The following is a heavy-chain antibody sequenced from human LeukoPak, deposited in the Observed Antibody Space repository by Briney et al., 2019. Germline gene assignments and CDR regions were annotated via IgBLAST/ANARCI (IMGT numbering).Heavy chain of an antibody. CDR2: IYTSGST. J-gene: IGHJ4*02. D-gene: IGHD6-13*01. CDR3: ARSYSSSWTSFDY. Sequence: SSETLSLTCTVSGGSTSSYYWNWIRQPAGKGLEWIGRIYTSGSTNYNPSLKSRVTMSVDTSKNQFSLKLSSVTAADTAVYYCARSYSSSWTSFDYWGQGSLVTASS. V-gene: IGHV4-4*07. CDR1: GGSTSSYY.